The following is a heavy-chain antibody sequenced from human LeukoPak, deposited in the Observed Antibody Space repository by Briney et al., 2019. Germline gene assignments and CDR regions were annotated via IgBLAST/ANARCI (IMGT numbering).Heavy chain of an antibody. Sequence: GRSLRLSCAASGFTFSSYAMHWVRQAPGKGLEWVAVISYDGSNKYYADSVKGRFTISRDNSKNTLYLQMNSLRAADTAVYYCARGVIPPRYYDSSGYYFATFDYWGQGTLVTVSS. CDR2: ISYDGSNK. J-gene: IGHJ4*02. CDR3: ARGVIPPRYYDSSGYYFATFDY. D-gene: IGHD3-22*01. CDR1: GFTFSSYA. V-gene: IGHV3-30-3*01.